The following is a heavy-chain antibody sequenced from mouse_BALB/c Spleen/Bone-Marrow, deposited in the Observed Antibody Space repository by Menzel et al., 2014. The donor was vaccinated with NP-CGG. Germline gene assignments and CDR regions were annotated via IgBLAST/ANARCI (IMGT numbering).Heavy chain of an antibody. Sequence: EVMLVESGGGLVQPGGSRKLSCAASGFTFSSFGMHWVRQAPEKGLEWVAYISSGSSAIYYADTVRGRFTISGDNPKNTLFLQMTSLRSEDTAMYYCARGGSWEDFDYWGQGTTLTVSS. V-gene: IGHV5-17*02. CDR2: ISSGSSAI. CDR3: ARGGSWEDFDY. D-gene: IGHD4-1*01. J-gene: IGHJ2*01. CDR1: GFTFSSFG.